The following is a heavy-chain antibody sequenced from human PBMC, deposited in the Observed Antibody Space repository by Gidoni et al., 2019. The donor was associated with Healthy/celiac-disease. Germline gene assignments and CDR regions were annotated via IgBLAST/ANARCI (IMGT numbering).Heavy chain of an antibody. V-gene: IGHV1-69*01. CDR1: GGTFSRYA. CDR2: IIPIFGTA. J-gene: IGHJ6*02. Sequence: QVQLVQSGAEVKKPGSSVKVSCKASGGTFSRYAISWVRQAPGQGLEWMGGIIPIFGTANDAKKFQGRVKITADESTSTAYMELSSLRSEDTAVYYCARVRIVGATGGPSYYYYGMDVWGQGTTVTVSS. D-gene: IGHD1-26*01. CDR3: ARVRIVGATGGPSYYYYGMDV.